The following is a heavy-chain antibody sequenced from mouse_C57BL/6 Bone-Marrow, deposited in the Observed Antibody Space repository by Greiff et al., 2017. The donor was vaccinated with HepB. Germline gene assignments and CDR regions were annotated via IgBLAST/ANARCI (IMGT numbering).Heavy chain of an antibody. CDR2: IDPEDGET. J-gene: IGHJ3*01. CDR3: ARSGYGLWFAY. V-gene: IGHV14-2*01. Sequence: VQLQQPGAELVKPGASVKLSCKASGYTFTSYYMHWVKQRTEQGLAWIGRIDPEDGETKYAPKFQGKATITADTSSNTAYLQLSSLTSEDTAVYYCARSGYGLWFAYWGQGTLVTVSA. D-gene: IGHD3-2*02. CDR1: GYTFTSYY.